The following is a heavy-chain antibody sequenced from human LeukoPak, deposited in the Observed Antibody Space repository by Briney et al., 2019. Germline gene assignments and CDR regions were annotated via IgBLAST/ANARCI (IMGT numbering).Heavy chain of an antibody. Sequence: SETLSLTCAVYGGSFSGYYWSWIRQPPGKGLEWIGEINHSGSTNYSPSLKSRVTISVDTSKNQFSLKLSSVTAADTAVYYCARDQTLYGMDVWGQGTTVTVSS. CDR2: INHSGST. J-gene: IGHJ6*02. CDR3: ARDQTLYGMDV. D-gene: IGHD2-2*01. V-gene: IGHV4-34*01. CDR1: GGSFSGYY.